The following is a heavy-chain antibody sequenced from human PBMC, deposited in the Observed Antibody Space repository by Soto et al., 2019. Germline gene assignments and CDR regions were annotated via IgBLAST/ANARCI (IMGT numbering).Heavy chain of an antibody. D-gene: IGHD6-19*01. CDR2: IYWDDTK. CDR1: GFSLSDSAVG. Sequence: QITLKESGPTLVKPTQTLTLTCTFSGFSLSDSAVGVNWIRQPPVKPLEWRALIYWDDTKQYSSSLQNRLTITKDTSKNPVVLTRTNMDTVDTATYYCAHGSGSVSDQWGQGTLVTVSS. CDR3: AHGSGSVSDQ. V-gene: IGHV2-5*02. J-gene: IGHJ4*02.